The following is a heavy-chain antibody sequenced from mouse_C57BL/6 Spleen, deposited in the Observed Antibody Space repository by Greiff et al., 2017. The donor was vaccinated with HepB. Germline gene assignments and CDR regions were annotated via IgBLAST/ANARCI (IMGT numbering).Heavy chain of an antibody. Sequence: QVQLQQPGTELVKPGASVKLSCKASGYTFTSYWMHWVKQRPGQGLEWIGNINPSNGGTNYNEKFKSKATMTVDKSSSTAYLQLSSLTSEDSSVYYCARWGGSTYFDYWGQGTTLTVSS. V-gene: IGHV1-53*01. CDR2: INPSNGGT. D-gene: IGHD1-1*02. J-gene: IGHJ2*01. CDR3: ARWGGSTYFDY. CDR1: GYTFTSYW.